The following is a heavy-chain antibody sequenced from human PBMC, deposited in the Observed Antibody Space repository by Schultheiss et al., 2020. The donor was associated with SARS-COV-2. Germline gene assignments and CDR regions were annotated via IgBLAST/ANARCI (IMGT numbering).Heavy chain of an antibody. V-gene: IGHV4-4*07. J-gene: IGHJ4*02. CDR3: ARGGPADCSSTSCYWDFDY. CDR1: GGSISSYY. CDR2: IYTSGST. D-gene: IGHD2-2*01. Sequence: SQTLSLTCTVSGGSISSYYWSWIRQPAGKGLEWIGRIYTSGSTNYNPSLKSRVTISVDTSKNQFSLKLSSVTAADTAVYYCARGGPADCSSTSCYWDFDYWGQGTLVTVSS.